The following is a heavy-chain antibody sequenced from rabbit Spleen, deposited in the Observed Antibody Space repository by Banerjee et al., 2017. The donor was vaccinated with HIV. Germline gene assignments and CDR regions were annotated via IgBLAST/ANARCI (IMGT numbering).Heavy chain of an antibody. V-gene: IGHV1S45*01. CDR1: GVSFSSSDY. D-gene: IGHD2-1*01. Sequence: QEQLVESGGGLVQPEGSLTLTCKASGVSFSSSDYICWVRQAPGKGLEWIGCMYPDGIGSTAYASWAKGRFTISKTSSTTVTLQMTSLTAADTATYFCARGSAAMTMVITGYYLSLWGPGTLVTVS. CDR2: MYPDGIGST. CDR3: ARGSAAMTMVITGYYLSL. J-gene: IGHJ4*01.